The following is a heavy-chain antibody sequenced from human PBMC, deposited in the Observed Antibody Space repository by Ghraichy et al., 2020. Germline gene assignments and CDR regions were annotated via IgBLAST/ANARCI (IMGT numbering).Heavy chain of an antibody. Sequence: SETLSLTCTVSGGSISSPSYYWVWIRQPPGKGLEWLGTMFYTGSTSYNSSLRSRVTISVDTSKNQFSLKLNSVTAADTAVYYCAMRYYDFWSGYASFDIWGQGTKVTVSS. V-gene: IGHV4-39*01. J-gene: IGHJ3*02. CDR1: GGSISSPSYY. CDR3: AMRYYDFWSGYASFDI. D-gene: IGHD3-3*01. CDR2: MFYTGST.